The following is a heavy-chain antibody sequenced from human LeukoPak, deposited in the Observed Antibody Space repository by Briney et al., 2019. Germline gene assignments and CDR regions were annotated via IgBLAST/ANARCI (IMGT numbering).Heavy chain of an antibody. D-gene: IGHD3-22*01. V-gene: IGHV4-59*01. J-gene: IGHJ4*02. CDR3: ARDRRDYYDSSGYFDY. CDR2: IYYSGST. Sequence: PSETLSLTCTVSGGSISSYYWSWLRQPPGKGLEWIGYIYYSGSTNYNPSLKSRVTISVDTSKNQFSLKLSSVTAADTAMYYCARDRRDYYDSSGYFDYWGQGTLVTVSS. CDR1: GGSISSYY.